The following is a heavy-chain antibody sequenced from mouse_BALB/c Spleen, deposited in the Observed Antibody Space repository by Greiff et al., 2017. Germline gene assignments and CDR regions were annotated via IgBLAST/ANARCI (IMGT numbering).Heavy chain of an antibody. CDR1: GFTFNTYA. Sequence: DVMLVESGGGLVQPKGSLKLSCAASGFTFNTYAMHWVCQAPGKGLEWVARIRSKSNNYATYYADSVKDRFTISRDDSQSMLYLQMNNLKTEDTAMYYCVRDRDDAMDYWGQGTSVTVSS. V-gene: IGHV10-3*03. CDR2: IRSKSNNYAT. CDR3: VRDRDDAMDY. J-gene: IGHJ4*01.